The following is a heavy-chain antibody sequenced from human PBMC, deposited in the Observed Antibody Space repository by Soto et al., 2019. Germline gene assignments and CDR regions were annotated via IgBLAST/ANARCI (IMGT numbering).Heavy chain of an antibody. J-gene: IGHJ4*02. CDR2: INPGNGNT. D-gene: IGHD3-22*01. CDR1: GYTFTSYG. Sequence: QVQLVQSGAEVKRPGASVKLSCKTSGYTFTSYGMHWVRQAPGQRLAWMGWINPGNGNTEYSQKFQGRVTITRDTSATTAYMELSSLRSEDTAVYYCACYYDDSGSGLVYWGQGTLVTVSS. CDR3: ACYYDDSGSGLVY. V-gene: IGHV1-3*01.